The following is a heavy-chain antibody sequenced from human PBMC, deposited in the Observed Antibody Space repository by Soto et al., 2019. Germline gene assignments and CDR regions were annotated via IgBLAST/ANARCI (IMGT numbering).Heavy chain of an antibody. J-gene: IGHJ4*01. D-gene: IGHD3-3*01. CDR1: GFTFSSYA. CDR2: ISGSGGST. V-gene: IGHV3-23*01. Sequence: EVQLLESGGGLVQPGGSLRLSCAASGFTFSSYAMSWVRQAPGKGLEWVSAISGSGGSTYYADSVKGRFTISRDNSKNTLYLQVNSLRVEDTAVYYCAKDRDFWGGHSKHRGFDYWGHGTLVTVSS. CDR3: AKDRDFWGGHSKHRGFDY.